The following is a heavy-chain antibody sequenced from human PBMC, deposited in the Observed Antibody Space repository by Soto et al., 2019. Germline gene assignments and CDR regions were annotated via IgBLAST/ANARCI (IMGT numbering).Heavy chain of an antibody. D-gene: IGHD2-15*01. CDR2: ISGRGGST. CDR3: AKDYPHSTVWTDDDALDI. Sequence: GGSLRLSCAASGFTFSRYAMSWVRQAPGKGLEWVSAISGRGGSTYYVDSVKGRFTISRDNSQNTLYLQMNSLRAEDTAVYHGAKDYPHSTVWTDDDALDIWVQATIVTV. J-gene: IGHJ3*02. CDR1: GFTFSRYA. V-gene: IGHV3-23*01.